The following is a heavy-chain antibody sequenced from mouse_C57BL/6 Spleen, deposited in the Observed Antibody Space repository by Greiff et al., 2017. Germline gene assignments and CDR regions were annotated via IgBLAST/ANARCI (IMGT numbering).Heavy chain of an antibody. Sequence: VQLQQSGTELVKPGASVKLSCKASGYTFTSYWMHWVKQRPGQGLEWIGNINPSNGGTNYNEKFKSKATLTVDKSSSTAYMQLSSLTSEDSAVYYCARVITTVVATRDYAMDYWGQGTSVTVSS. CDR2: INPSNGGT. CDR3: ARVITTVVATRDYAMDY. D-gene: IGHD1-1*01. J-gene: IGHJ4*01. CDR1: GYTFTSYW. V-gene: IGHV1-53*01.